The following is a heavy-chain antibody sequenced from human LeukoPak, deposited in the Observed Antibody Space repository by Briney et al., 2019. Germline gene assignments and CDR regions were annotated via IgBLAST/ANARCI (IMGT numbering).Heavy chain of an antibody. Sequence: SGTLSLTCAVSGGSISGSNWWSWVRQPPGKGLEWIGEIYHSGSTNYNPSLKSRVTISVDKSKNQFSLKLSSVTAADTAVYYCARDRYYDILTGSAWFDPWGQGTLVTVSS. CDR2: IYHSGST. V-gene: IGHV4-4*02. CDR1: GGSISGSNW. D-gene: IGHD3-9*01. J-gene: IGHJ5*02. CDR3: ARDRYYDILTGSAWFDP.